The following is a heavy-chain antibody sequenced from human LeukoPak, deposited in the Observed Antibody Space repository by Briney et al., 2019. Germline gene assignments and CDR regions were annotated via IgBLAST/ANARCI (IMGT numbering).Heavy chain of an antibody. Sequence: SQTLSLTCAISGDSVSSNSAAWNWIRQSPSRGLEWLGRTYFRSKWYNEYAASVKSRITISPDISRNEFSLQLNSVTPEDTAVYYCARGIELGTVVTSYYFDYWGQGTLVTVSS. CDR3: ARGIELGTVVTSYYFDY. V-gene: IGHV6-1*01. CDR1: GDSVSSNSAA. CDR2: TYFRSKWYN. J-gene: IGHJ4*02. D-gene: IGHD4-23*01.